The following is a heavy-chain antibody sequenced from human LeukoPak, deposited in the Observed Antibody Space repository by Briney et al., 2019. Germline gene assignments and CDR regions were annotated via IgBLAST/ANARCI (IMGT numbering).Heavy chain of an antibody. CDR2: VSSDGSST. Sequence: PGGSLRLSCVASGFTFSSHWMHWVRRAPGKRLVWVSRVSSDGSSTRYADSVQGRFTISRGNAKNTLYLQLNSLRAGDTAVYYCARGGSPPEALGDAFDIWGQGTMVTVSS. D-gene: IGHD1-26*01. J-gene: IGHJ3*02. CDR3: ARGGSPPEALGDAFDI. CDR1: GFTFSSHW. V-gene: IGHV3-74*01.